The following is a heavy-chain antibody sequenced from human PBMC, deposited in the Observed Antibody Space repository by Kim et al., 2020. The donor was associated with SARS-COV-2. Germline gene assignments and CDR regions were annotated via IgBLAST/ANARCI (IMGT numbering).Heavy chain of an antibody. CDR3: ARGLRRYGWFGELSYFRPKKEDNWFDP. J-gene: IGHJ5*02. CDR1: GGSFSGYY. Sequence: SETLSLTCAVYGGSFSGYYWSWIRQPPGKGLEWIGEINHSGSTNYNPSLKSRVTISVDTSKNQFSLKLSSVTAADTAVYYCARGLRRYGWFGELSYFRPKKEDNWFDPWGQGTLVTVSS. V-gene: IGHV4-34*01. CDR2: INHSGST. D-gene: IGHD3-10*01.